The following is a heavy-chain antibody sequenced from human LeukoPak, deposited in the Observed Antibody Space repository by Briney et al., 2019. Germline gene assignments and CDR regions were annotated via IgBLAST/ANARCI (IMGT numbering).Heavy chain of an antibody. CDR2: IYYSGST. J-gene: IGHJ4*02. D-gene: IGHD3-3*01. Sequence: SETLSLTCTVSGGSISSYYWSWIRQPPGKGLEWIGYIYYSGSTNYNPSLKSRVTISVDTSKNQFSLKLSSVTAADTAVYYCARDGDSSSSTYYDFWSGYYTGDYWGQGTLVTVSS. CDR1: GGSISSYY. CDR3: ARDGDSSSSTYYDFWSGYYTGDY. V-gene: IGHV4-59*01.